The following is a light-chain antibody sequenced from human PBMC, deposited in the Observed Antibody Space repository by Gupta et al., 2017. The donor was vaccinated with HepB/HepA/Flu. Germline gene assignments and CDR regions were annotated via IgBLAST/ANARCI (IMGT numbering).Light chain of an antibody. CDR2: DAS. CDR1: QSVSTY. V-gene: IGKV3-11*01. J-gene: IGKJ2*04. CDR3: QQRSSWPCS. Sequence: EIVLTQSPATLSLSPGERATLSCRASQSVSTYLAWYQQKPGQAPTLLIYDASSRATGVPARFSGSGSGTEFTLTISSREPEDFAVYYCQQRSSWPCSFGQRTKLEIK.